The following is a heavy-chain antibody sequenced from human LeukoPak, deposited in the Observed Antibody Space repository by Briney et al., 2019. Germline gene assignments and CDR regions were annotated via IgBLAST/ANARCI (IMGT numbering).Heavy chain of an antibody. J-gene: IGHJ3*02. V-gene: IGHV4-61*02. CDR1: GDSISSGDYC. Sequence: SETLSLTCTVSGDSISSGDYCWCWLRHPAGKRLEWIGRISSCGSTNYNPSLKCLVTLSVDSSKKQFSVKLSAMAAADTAVYFCAIPPYTYYSSCALDIWGQGTMVTISS. CDR2: ISSCGST. CDR3: AIPPYTYYSSCALDI. D-gene: IGHD3-22*01.